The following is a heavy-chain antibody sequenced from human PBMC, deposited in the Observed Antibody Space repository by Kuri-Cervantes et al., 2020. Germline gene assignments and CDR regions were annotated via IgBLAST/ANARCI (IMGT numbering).Heavy chain of an antibody. V-gene: IGHV4-4*02. D-gene: IGHD1-26*01. CDR3: ARDLGGRGDLLYYFDY. CDR1: GASISDNYW. Sequence: GSLRLSCAVSGASISDNYWWTWVRQPPGKGLEWIGEIHHTGNANYNPSLKSRVTMSVDKSKNQFSLKLSSVTAADTAVYYCARDLGGRGDLLYYFDYWGQGTLVTVSS. J-gene: IGHJ4*02. CDR2: IHHTGNA.